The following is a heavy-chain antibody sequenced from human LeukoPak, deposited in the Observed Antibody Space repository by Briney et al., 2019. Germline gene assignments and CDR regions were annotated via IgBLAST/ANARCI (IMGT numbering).Heavy chain of an antibody. D-gene: IGHD3-22*01. Sequence: PGGSLRLSCAASGFTFSSYAMSWVRQAPGKGLEWVSAISGSGGSTYYADSVKGRFTISRDNSKNTLYLQMNSLRAEDTAVYYCAKDPISNYYDSSGVLYWGQGTLVTVSS. CDR2: ISGSGGST. CDR1: GFTFSSYA. J-gene: IGHJ4*02. V-gene: IGHV3-23*01. CDR3: AKDPISNYYDSSGVLY.